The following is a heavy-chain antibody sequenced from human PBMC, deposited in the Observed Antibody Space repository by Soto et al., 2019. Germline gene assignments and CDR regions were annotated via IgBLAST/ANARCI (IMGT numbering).Heavy chain of an antibody. J-gene: IGHJ4*02. CDR1: GGTFSNYA. CDR3: ARGVHYDSTGYYYFY. D-gene: IGHD3-22*01. V-gene: IGHV1-69*01. Sequence: QVQLVQSGAEVKKPGSSFKVSCKASGGTFSNYAISWGRQAPGQGLGWMGGIIPIFGTANYAQKFQGRVTITADESTSTAYMELRSLRSEDTAVYYCARGVHYDSTGYYYFYWGQGTLVTVSS. CDR2: IIPIFGTA.